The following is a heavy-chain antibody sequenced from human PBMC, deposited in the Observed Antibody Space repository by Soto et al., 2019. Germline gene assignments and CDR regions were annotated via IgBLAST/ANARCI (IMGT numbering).Heavy chain of an antibody. D-gene: IGHD3-9*01. CDR2: IKSKTDGGAT. CDR3: IIDMYKDYIIFTGPRSES. V-gene: IGHV3-15*01. Sequence: GVSLKLSSQASRVTFSSASLSXACQAPGKGLEWVGRIKSKTDGGATDYAAPVKGRFTISRADSKNTLYLQINSLKTADPDVYYFIIDMYKDYIIFTGPRSESWXKGTLVPVS. J-gene: IGHJ5*02. CDR1: RVTFSSAS.